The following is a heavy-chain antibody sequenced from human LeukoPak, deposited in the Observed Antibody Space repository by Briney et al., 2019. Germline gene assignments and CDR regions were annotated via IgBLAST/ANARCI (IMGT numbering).Heavy chain of an antibody. Sequence: SVKVSCKASGGTFSSYAISWVRQAPGQGLEWMGGIIPIFGTANYAQKFQGRVTITADESTSTAYMELSSPRSEDTAVYYCARGKFESYSNYYYYYYYMDVWGKGTTVTVSS. D-gene: IGHD4-11*01. V-gene: IGHV1-69*01. CDR3: ARGKFESYSNYYYYYYYMDV. J-gene: IGHJ6*03. CDR2: IIPIFGTA. CDR1: GGTFSSYA.